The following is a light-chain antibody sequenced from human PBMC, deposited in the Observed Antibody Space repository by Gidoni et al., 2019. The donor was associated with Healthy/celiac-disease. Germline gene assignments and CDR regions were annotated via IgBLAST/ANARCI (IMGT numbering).Light chain of an antibody. J-gene: IGKJ1*01. V-gene: IGKV1-39*01. CDR3: QQSYSTPRT. CDR1: QIIRSY. CDR2: AAC. Sequence: IQMNQSQSSLSASVGDRVTITCRASQIIRSYLNWHQRKTGKAPKILIYAACSLQSGVPSRFSGSVSWIDFHLSISSLQAEAFATYYCQQSYSTPRTLGQGSKVEIK.